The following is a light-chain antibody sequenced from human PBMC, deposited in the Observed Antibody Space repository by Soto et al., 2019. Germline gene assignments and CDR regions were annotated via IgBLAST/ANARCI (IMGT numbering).Light chain of an antibody. J-gene: IGKJ5*01. CDR3: QQYENLPT. V-gene: IGKV1-33*01. CDR2: DAS. CDR1: QSISSW. Sequence: DMQMTQSPSTLSASVGDRVTITCRASQSISSWLAWYQQKPGRAPKLLIYDASNLEAGVPSRFRGSGSGTDFTFTISRLQPEDIATYYCQQYENLPTFGQGTRLEIK.